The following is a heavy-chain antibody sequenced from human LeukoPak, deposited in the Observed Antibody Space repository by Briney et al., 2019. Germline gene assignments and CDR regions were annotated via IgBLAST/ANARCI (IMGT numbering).Heavy chain of an antibody. Sequence: PGGSLRLSCAASGFTFDDYAMHWVRQAPGKGLEWVSGTSWNSGSIGYADSVKGRFTISRDNAKNSLYLQMNSLRAEDTALYYCAKAVKGYCSGGSCYSLDYWGQGTLVTVSS. V-gene: IGHV3-9*01. CDR2: TSWNSGSI. J-gene: IGHJ4*02. D-gene: IGHD2-15*01. CDR1: GFTFDDYA. CDR3: AKAVKGYCSGGSCYSLDY.